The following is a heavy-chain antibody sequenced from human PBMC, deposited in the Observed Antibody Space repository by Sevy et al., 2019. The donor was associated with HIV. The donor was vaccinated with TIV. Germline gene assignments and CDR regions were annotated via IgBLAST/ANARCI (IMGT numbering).Heavy chain of an antibody. Sequence: GGSLRLSCAASGFTFSSYGMHWVRQAPGKGLEWVAVIWYDGSNKYYADSVKGRFTISRDNSKNTLYLQMNSLRAEDTAVYYCARDPTFCSGGSCYSGHYYHYGMDVWGQGTTVTVSS. CDR1: GFTFSSYG. J-gene: IGHJ6*02. V-gene: IGHV3-33*01. D-gene: IGHD2-15*01. CDR2: IWYDGSNK. CDR3: ARDPTFCSGGSCYSGHYYHYGMDV.